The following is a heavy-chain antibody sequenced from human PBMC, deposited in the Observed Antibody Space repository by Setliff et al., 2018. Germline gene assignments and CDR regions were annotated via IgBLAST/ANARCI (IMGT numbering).Heavy chain of an antibody. CDR2: INSDGNNI. J-gene: IGHJ4*02. Sequence: GGSLRLSCAASGFTFSSYWMHWVSQVPGKGLVWVSRINSDGNNITYADSVKGRFTISRDNVKKTLYLQMNSLRPEDTAVYYCARTCSGSGCYAGLESWGQGTPVTVSS. CDR3: ARTCSGSGCYAGLES. V-gene: IGHV3-74*01. D-gene: IGHD2-15*01. CDR1: GFTFSSYW.